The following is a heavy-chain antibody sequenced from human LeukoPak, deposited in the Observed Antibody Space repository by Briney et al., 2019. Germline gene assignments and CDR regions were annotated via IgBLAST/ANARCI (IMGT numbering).Heavy chain of an antibody. V-gene: IGHV4-34*01. CDR3: AREARYDFWSGYYSPDY. D-gene: IGHD3-3*01. CDR1: GGSFRGYY. Sequence: SETLSLTCAVYGGSFRGYYWSWIRQPPGKGLEWIGEINHSGSTNYNPSLKSRVTISVDTSKNQFSLKLSSVTAADTAVYYCAREARYDFWSGYYSPDYWGQGTLVTVSS. J-gene: IGHJ4*02. CDR2: INHSGST.